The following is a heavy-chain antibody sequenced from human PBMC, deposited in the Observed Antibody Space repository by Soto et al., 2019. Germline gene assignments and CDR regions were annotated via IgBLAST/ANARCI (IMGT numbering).Heavy chain of an antibody. CDR1: GGSISSYY. Sequence: PSETLSLTCTVSGGSISSYYWSWIRQPPGKGLEWIGYIYYSGSTNYNPSLKSRVTISVDTSKNQFSLKLSSVTAADTAVYYCARHQFRYFDCDFDYWGQGTLVTVSS. J-gene: IGHJ4*02. V-gene: IGHV4-59*08. CDR2: IYYSGST. D-gene: IGHD3-9*01. CDR3: ARHQFRYFDCDFDY.